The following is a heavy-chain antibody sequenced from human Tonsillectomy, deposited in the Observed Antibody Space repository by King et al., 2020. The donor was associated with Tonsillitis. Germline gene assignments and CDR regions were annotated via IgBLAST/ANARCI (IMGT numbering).Heavy chain of an antibody. Sequence: QLQESGPGLVKPSETLSLTCIVSGGSISSSSCYWGWIRQPPGKGLEWIGSIYYSGSTYCNPSLKSRVTISVDTSKNQFSLKLNSVTATDTAVYYCAGLYCSSTSCLYPDWFDPWGQGTLVTVSS. D-gene: IGHD2-2*01. V-gene: IGHV4-39*01. CDR1: GGSISSSSCY. J-gene: IGHJ5*02. CDR3: AGLYCSSTSCLYPDWFDP. CDR2: IYYSGST.